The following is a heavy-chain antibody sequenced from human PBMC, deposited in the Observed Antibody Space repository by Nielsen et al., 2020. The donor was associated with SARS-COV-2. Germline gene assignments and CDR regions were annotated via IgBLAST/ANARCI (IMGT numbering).Heavy chain of an antibody. V-gene: IGHV4-59*08. J-gene: IGHJ3*02. CDR3: ATAVGATSSHDAFDI. CDR2: IYYTGST. D-gene: IGHD1-26*01. CDR1: GGSIRSYY. Sequence: SETLSLTCTVSGGSIRSYYWTWIRQPPGKGLEWIGYIYYTGSTNYNPSLKSRVTMSVDTSKNQFSLKLRSVTAADTAVYFCATAVGATSSHDAFDIWVQGTMVTVSS.